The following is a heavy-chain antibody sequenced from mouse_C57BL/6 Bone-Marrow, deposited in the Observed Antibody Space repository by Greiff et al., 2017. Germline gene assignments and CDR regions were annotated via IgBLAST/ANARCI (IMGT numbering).Heavy chain of an antibody. CDR2: IDPSDSYT. D-gene: IGHD1-1*01. CDR3: ARGPNYYGSKDY. CDR1: GYTFTSYW. J-gene: IGHJ2*01. V-gene: IGHV1-69*01. Sequence: QVQLQQPGAELVMPGASVKLSCKASGYTFTSYWMHWVKQRPGQGLEWIGEIDPSDSYTNYNQKFKGKSTLTVDKSSSTAYMQLSSLTSEDSAVYYCARGPNYYGSKDYWGQGTTLTASS.